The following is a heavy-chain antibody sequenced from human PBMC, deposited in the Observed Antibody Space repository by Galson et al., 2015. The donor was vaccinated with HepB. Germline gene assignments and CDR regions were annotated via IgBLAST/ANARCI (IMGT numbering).Heavy chain of an antibody. CDR3: ARQGDYDFWSGYISAYYYYYMDI. CDR2: ISSSSSTI. Sequence: SLRLSCAASGFTFSRYSMNWVRQAPGKGLEWVSYISSSSSTIYYADSVKGRFTISRDNAKNSLYLQMNSLRAEDTAVYYCARQGDYDFWSGYISAYYYYYMDIWGKGTTVTVSS. D-gene: IGHD3-3*01. J-gene: IGHJ6*03. V-gene: IGHV3-48*01. CDR1: GFTFSRYS.